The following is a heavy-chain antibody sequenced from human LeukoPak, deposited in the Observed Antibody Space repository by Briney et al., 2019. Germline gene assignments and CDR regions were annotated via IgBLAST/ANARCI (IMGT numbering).Heavy chain of an antibody. V-gene: IGHV4-39*07. CDR2: IYYSGST. CDR1: GGSISSSSYY. D-gene: IGHD3-10*01. Sequence: SETLSPTCTVSGGSISSSSYYWGWIRQPPGKGLEWIGSIYYSGSTYYNPSLKSRVTISVDTSKNQFSLKLSSVTAADTAVYYCARDKGTMVREDNWFDPWGQGTLVTVSS. J-gene: IGHJ5*02. CDR3: ARDKGTMVREDNWFDP.